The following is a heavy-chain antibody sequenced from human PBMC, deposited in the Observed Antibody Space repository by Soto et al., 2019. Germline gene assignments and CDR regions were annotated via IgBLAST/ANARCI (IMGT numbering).Heavy chain of an antibody. Sequence: SWTIALTCALCGDSVRISGDEWGWISPPPGKGLEWIGSIYYSGSTDYSPSLKSRVTISVDTSENQFSLKLSSVTAADTAVYYCASTPYYDFWSGYYQRLDYWGLGTLVTVSS. D-gene: IGHD3-3*01. CDR3: ASTPYYDFWSGYYQRLDY. V-gene: IGHV4-39*01. J-gene: IGHJ4*01. CDR1: GDSVRISGDE. CDR2: IYYSGST.